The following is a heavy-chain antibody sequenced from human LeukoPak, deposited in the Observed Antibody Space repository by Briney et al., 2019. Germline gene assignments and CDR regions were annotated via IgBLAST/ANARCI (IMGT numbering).Heavy chain of an antibody. CDR1: GGSISSGLC. J-gene: IGHJ4*02. Sequence: SGTLSLTCAVSGGSISSGLCWTWVRQPPGKGLEWIGEIYPSGTTNYNPSLKSRVTLSVDKSENQFSLKLYSVTAADTAVYYCTRNAGNSDFDYWGQGTLVTVSS. CDR3: TRNAGNSDFDY. V-gene: IGHV4-4*02. CDR2: IYPSGTT. D-gene: IGHD4-23*01.